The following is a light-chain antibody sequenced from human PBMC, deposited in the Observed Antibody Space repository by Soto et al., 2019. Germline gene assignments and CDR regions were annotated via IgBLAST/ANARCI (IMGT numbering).Light chain of an antibody. CDR2: KVA. CDR3: MQGTHWPPYT. CDR1: QGLVHSDGNTY. Sequence: DVVRTQSPLSLPVTLGQPASISCRTSQGLVHSDGNTYLNWFHQRPGQSPRRLIYKVANRVSGVPDRFSGSGSDTDFTLKISGVEAEDVGVYYCMQGTHWPPYTFGQGTKLEIK. V-gene: IGKV2-30*02. J-gene: IGKJ2*01.